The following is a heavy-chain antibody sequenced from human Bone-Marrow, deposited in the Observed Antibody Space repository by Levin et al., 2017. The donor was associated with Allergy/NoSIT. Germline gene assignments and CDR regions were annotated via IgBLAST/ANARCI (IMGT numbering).Heavy chain of an antibody. J-gene: IGHJ6*02. CDR1: GFSLTTRKMC. Sequence: SGPTLVKPTQTLTLTCTFSGFSLTTRKMCVSWFRQPPGKALEWLARIDWDEDTYYSASLRARLTISKDTSRNQVVLTLTDTDPVDTATYYCARSASDYFYEYGMDVWGQGTSVTVSS. CDR3: ARSASDYFYEYGMDV. CDR2: IDWDEDT. V-gene: IGHV2-70*11.